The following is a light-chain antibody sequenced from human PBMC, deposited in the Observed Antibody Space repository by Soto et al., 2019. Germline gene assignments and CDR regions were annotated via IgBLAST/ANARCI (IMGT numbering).Light chain of an antibody. V-gene: IGLV2-14*01. J-gene: IGLJ1*01. CDR1: SSDVGGYNY. Sequence: QSALTQPASVSGSPGQSITISCTGTSSDVGGYNYVSWYQQHPGKAPKLMIYGVSNRPSGVSNRFSGSKSGNTASLTISGLQAEDEADYYCSSYTSSSTLLYVFGTGTKFTVL. CDR2: GVS. CDR3: SSYTSSSTLLYV.